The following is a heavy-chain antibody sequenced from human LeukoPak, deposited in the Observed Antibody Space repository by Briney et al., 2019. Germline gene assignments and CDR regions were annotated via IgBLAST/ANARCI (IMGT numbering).Heavy chain of an antibody. D-gene: IGHD3-16*01. Sequence: GGSLRLSCAASGFTFSVSWMSWVRQAPGKGLEWVANMNQDGSAKGYVDSVKGRFTISRDNARNSLYLQMSSLRPEDTAVYYCATYTHWVAGDVWGQGTTVTVSS. CDR3: ATYTHWVAGDV. V-gene: IGHV3-7*01. CDR1: GFTFSVSW. CDR2: MNQDGSAK. J-gene: IGHJ6*02.